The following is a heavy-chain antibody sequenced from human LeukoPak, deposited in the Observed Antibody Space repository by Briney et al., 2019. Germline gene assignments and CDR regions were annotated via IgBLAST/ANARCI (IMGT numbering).Heavy chain of an antibody. CDR3: ARQEGGQWLQYRYYFDY. D-gene: IGHD5-24*01. CDR1: GFIFGDYG. V-gene: IGHV3-23*01. CDR2: ISGSGGST. J-gene: IGHJ4*02. Sequence: PGGSLRLSCAASGFIFGDYGMNWVRQAPGKGLEWVSAISGSGGSTYYADSVKGRFTISRDNSKNTLYLQMNSLRAEDTAVYYCARQEGGQWLQYRYYFDYWGQGTLVTVSS.